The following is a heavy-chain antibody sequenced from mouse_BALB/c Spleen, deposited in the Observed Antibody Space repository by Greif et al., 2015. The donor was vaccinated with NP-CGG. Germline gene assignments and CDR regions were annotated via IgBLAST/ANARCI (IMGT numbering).Heavy chain of an antibody. V-gene: IGHV1-80*01. CDR3: ARYGNSAWFAY. CDR2: IYPGDGDT. CDR1: GYAFSSYW. Sequence: QVQLQQSGAELVRPGSSVKISCKASGYAFSSYWMNWVKQRPGQGLEWIGQIYPGDGDTNYNGKFEGKATLTADKSSSTAYMQLSSLTSEDSAVYFCARYGNSAWFAYWGQGTLVTVSA. J-gene: IGHJ3*01. D-gene: IGHD2-1*01.